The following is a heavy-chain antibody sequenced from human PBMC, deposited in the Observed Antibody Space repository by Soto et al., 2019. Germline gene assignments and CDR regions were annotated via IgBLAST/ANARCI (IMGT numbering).Heavy chain of an antibody. CDR3: AKNPLFTMIVTLDY. J-gene: IGHJ4*02. CDR2: ISGSGGST. Sequence: HPGGSLRLSCAASGFTFSSYAMSWVRQAPGKGLEWVSAISGSGGSTYYADPVKGRFTISRDNSKNTLYLQMNSLRAEDTAVYYCAKNPLFTMIVTLDYWGQGTLVTVSS. V-gene: IGHV3-23*01. D-gene: IGHD3-22*01. CDR1: GFTFSSYA.